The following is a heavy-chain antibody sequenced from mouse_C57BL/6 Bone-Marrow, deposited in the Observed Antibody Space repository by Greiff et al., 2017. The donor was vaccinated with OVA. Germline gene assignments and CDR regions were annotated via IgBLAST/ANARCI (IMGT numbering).Heavy chain of an antibody. J-gene: IGHJ1*03. CDR2: INPNNGGT. CDR1: GYTFTDYN. V-gene: IGHV1-18*01. D-gene: IGHD1-1*01. Sequence: VQLQQSEPELVKPGASVKIPCKASGYTFTDYNMDWVKQSHGKSLEWIGDINPNNGGTIYNQKFKGKATLTADKSSSTAYMQLSSLTSEDSAVYFCARGDITTVVPYFDVWGTGTLVTVS. CDR3: ARGDITTVVPYFDV.